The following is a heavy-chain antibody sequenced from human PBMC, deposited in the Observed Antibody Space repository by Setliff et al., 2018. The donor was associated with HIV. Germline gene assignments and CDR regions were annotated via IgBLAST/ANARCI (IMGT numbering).Heavy chain of an antibody. D-gene: IGHD2-2*01. J-gene: IGHJ3*02. Sequence: GGSLRLSCAASGFTFSSYSMNWVRQSPGKGLEWVSYISGTSGTMYYADSVKGRFTISRDNAKNSLFLQMNSLTAEDTAVYYCARSRSTRDAFDIWGQGTMVTVSS. CDR3: ARSRSTRDAFDI. V-gene: IGHV3-48*01. CDR2: ISGTSGTM. CDR1: GFTFSSYS.